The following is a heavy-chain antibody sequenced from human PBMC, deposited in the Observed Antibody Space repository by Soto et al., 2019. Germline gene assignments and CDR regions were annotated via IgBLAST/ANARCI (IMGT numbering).Heavy chain of an antibody. D-gene: IGHD1-7*01. J-gene: IGHJ6*03. Sequence: GGSLRLSCAASGFTFSSYGMHWVRQAPGKGLEWVAVIWYDGSNKYYADSVKGRFTISRDNSKNTLYLQMNSLRADDTAVYYCAGTTSLQWYYMDVWDKGTTVTVSS. CDR3: AGTTSLQWYYMDV. V-gene: IGHV3-33*01. CDR2: IWYDGSNK. CDR1: GFTFSSYG.